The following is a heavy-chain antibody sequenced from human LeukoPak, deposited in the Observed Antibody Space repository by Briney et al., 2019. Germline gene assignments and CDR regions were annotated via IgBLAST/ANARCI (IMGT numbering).Heavy chain of an antibody. CDR3: MSYAGRSDDY. D-gene: IGHD3-16*01. J-gene: IGHJ4*02. CDR2: TSSSSSYR. CDR1: GFTFSRYS. V-gene: IGHV3-21*01. Sequence: PGGSLRLSCAASGFTFSRYSMNWVRQAPGKGLEWVSSTSSSSSYRYYADSVKGRFTISRDNAKNSLHLQMNSLRAEDTAVYYCMSYAGRSDDYWGQGTLVTVSS.